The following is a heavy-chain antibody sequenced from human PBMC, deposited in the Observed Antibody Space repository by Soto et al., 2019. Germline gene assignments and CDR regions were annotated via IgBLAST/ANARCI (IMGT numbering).Heavy chain of an antibody. J-gene: IGHJ4*02. CDR1: GGTFSSYA. D-gene: IGHD6-13*01. CDR2: IIPIFGTA. Sequence: ASVQVSCKASGGTFSSYAISWVRQAPGQGLEWMGGIIPIFGTANYAQKFQGRVTITADKSTSTAYMELSGLRSEDTAVYYCAREDSSTQGYFDYWGQGTLVTVSS. V-gene: IGHV1-69*06. CDR3: AREDSSTQGYFDY.